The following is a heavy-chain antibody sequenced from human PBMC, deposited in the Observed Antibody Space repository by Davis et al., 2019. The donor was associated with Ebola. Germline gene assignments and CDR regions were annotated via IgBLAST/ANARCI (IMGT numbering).Heavy chain of an antibody. V-gene: IGHV3-48*01. CDR2: IGPSSSTI. CDR1: GFTFTRYS. Sequence: PGGSLRLSCAASGFTFTRYSMHWVRQAPGKGLEWVSYIGPSSSTIYYADSVKGRFTISRDNAKNSLYLQMNSLRAEDTAVYYCAGGGGYDPLYGMDVWGQGTTVTVSS. CDR3: AGGGGYDPLYGMDV. D-gene: IGHD3-16*01. J-gene: IGHJ6*02.